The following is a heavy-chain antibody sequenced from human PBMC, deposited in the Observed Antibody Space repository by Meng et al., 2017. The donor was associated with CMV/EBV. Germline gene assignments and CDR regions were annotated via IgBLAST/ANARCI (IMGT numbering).Heavy chain of an antibody. Sequence: GKSLKISCTASGFTFSDYWMHWVRQTPGKGLLWVSRIKGDGSHTIYGDSVKGRFTISRDNAKNTLYLQMNTLRVEDTAVYYCVRDGHSWNFDYWGQGSLVTVSS. CDR1: GFTFSDYW. V-gene: IGHV3-74*01. CDR2: IKGDGSHT. CDR3: VRDGHSWNFDY. J-gene: IGHJ4*02. D-gene: IGHD6-13*01.